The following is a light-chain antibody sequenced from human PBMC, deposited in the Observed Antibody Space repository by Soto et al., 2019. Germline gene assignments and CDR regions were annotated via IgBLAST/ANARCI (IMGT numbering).Light chain of an antibody. V-gene: IGKV1-5*03. Sequence: DIQMTQSPSTLSASVGDRVTITCRASQSISSWLAWYQQKPGKAPKFLIYKASRLASGVPSRFSGSGSGTEFTLTISSLQPDDFATYYCQQYKSYWTFGQGTKVEIK. CDR3: QQYKSYWT. CDR2: KAS. CDR1: QSISSW. J-gene: IGKJ1*01.